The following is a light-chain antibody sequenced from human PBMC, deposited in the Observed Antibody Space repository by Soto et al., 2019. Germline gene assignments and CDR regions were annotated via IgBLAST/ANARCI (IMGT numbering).Light chain of an antibody. Sequence: DIQMTQSPSSLSASVGDRVTMTCRASQGIQNYLAWFQQKPGTAPKSLIFAASSLQSGVPSRFGGSGSGTEFILTISSLQPEDFATYYCQQYFQYPLTFGGGTRVEI. CDR1: QGIQNY. J-gene: IGKJ4*01. V-gene: IGKV1-16*01. CDR2: AAS. CDR3: QQYFQYPLT.